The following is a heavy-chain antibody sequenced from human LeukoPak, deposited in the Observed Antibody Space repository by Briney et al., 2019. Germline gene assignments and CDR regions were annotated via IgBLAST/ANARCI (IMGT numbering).Heavy chain of an antibody. CDR1: GFTLTSTC. J-gene: IGHJ5*02. CDR3: AKVTMGDVWFAP. CDR2: MHYDGRNI. D-gene: IGHD3-16*01. Sequence: GGSLRLSCAMSGFTLTSTCMHWVRQAPGKGLEWVAFMHYDGRNILYADSVKGRFSISTDNSKNMVYLQMSSLRAEDTAVYYCAKVTMGDVWFAPWGQRTLVTVSS. V-gene: IGHV3-30*02.